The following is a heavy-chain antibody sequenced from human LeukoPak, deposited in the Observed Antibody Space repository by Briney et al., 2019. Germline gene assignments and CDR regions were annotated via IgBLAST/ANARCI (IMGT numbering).Heavy chain of an antibody. V-gene: IGHV1-58*01. Sequence: SVKVSCKASGFTFTSSAVQWVRQARGQRLEWIGWIVVGSGNTNYAQKFQERVTITRDMSTSTAYMELSSLRSEDTAVYYCAADGGGATPPYYFDYWGQGTLVTVSS. D-gene: IGHD1-26*01. CDR1: GFTFTSSA. CDR2: IVVGSGNT. CDR3: AADGGGATPPYYFDY. J-gene: IGHJ4*02.